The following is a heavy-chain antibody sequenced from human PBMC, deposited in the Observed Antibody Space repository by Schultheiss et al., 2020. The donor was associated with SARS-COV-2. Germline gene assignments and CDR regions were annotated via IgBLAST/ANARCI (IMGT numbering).Heavy chain of an antibody. CDR2: INHSGST. Sequence: SETLSLTCTVSGGSISSTSYYWAWIRQPPGKGLEWIGEINHSGSTNYNPSLKSRVTISVDTSKNQFSLKLSSVTAADTAVYYCARDRGVGSSGHWGQGTLVTVSS. J-gene: IGHJ4*02. V-gene: IGHV4-39*07. D-gene: IGHD6-19*01. CDR3: ARDRGVGSSGH. CDR1: GGSISSTSYY.